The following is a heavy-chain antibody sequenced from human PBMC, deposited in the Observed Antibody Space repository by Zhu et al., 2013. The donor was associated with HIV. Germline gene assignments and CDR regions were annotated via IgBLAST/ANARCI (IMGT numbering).Heavy chain of an antibody. CDR3: ARSAVWELHYWYFDL. CDR2: IYHSGST. Sequence: QVQLQESGPGLVKPSETLSLTCTVSGYSISSGYYWGWIRQPPGKGLEWIGSIYHSGSTYYNPSLKSRVTISVDTSKNQFSLKLSSVTAADTAVYYCARSAVWELHYWYFDLWGLAPWSLSPQ. CDR1: GYSISSGYY. D-gene: IGHD1-26*01. J-gene: IGHJ2*01. V-gene: IGHV4-38-2*02.